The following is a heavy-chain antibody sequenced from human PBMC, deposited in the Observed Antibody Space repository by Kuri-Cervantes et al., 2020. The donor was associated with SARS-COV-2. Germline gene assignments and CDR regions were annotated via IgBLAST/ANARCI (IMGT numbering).Heavy chain of an antibody. D-gene: IGHD6-25*01. CDR2: IRSNSHGGAA. CDR1: GFTFSSYS. J-gene: IGHJ6*02. CDR3: TRLRGFGPLLHGLDV. Sequence: GESLKISCAASGFTFSSYSMNWVRQAPGKGLEWVGFIRSNSHGGAAESAASVKGRFTISRDDSKSIAYLQMNSLKTEDTAVYYCTRLRGFGPLLHGLDVWGQGTTVTVSS. V-gene: IGHV3-49*04.